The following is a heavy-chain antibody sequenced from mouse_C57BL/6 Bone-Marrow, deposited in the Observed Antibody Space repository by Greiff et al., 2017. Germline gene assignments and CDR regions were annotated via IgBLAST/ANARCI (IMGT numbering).Heavy chain of an antibody. CDR2: IYPGSGST. CDR1: GYTFTSYW. Sequence: VKLQQPGAVLVKPGASVTMSCKASGYTFTSYWITWVKQRPGQGLAWIGDIYPGSGSTNYNEKFKSKATLTVDTSSSTAYMQLSSLTSEDSAVYYCARPYYSNYWYFDVWGTGTTVTVSS. D-gene: IGHD2-5*01. J-gene: IGHJ1*03. CDR3: ARPYYSNYWYFDV. V-gene: IGHV1-55*01.